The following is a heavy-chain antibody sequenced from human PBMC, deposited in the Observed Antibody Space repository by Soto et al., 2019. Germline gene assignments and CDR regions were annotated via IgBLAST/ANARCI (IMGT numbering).Heavy chain of an antibody. CDR3: AKDLISGIPWLDP. CDR1: GFTFSSYI. CDR2: ISSSSSTI. D-gene: IGHD2-21*01. V-gene: IGHV3-48*01. J-gene: IGHJ5*02. Sequence: GGSLRLSCAASGFTFSSYIMNWVRQAPGKGLEWVSYISSSSSTIYYADSVKGRFTISRDNAKNSLYLQMNSLRAEDTAVYYCAKDLISGIPWLDPWGQGTLVTVSS.